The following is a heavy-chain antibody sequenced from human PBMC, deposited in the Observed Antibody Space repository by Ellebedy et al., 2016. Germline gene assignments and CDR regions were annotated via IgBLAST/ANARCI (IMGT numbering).Heavy chain of an antibody. Sequence: GGSLRLXXAASGFTSSSYAMHWVRQAPGKGLEWVAVISYDGSNKYYADSVKGRFTISRDNSENTLYLQMNSLRAEDTAVYYCSRDLEKSTYSYGRNYYYYGIDVWGQGTTVTVSS. V-gene: IGHV3-30-3*01. CDR2: ISYDGSNK. CDR3: SRDLEKSTYSYGRNYYYYGIDV. CDR1: GFTSSSYA. J-gene: IGHJ6*02. D-gene: IGHD5-18*01.